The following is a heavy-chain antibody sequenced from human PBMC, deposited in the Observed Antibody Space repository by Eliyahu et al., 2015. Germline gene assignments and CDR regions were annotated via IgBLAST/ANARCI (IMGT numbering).Heavy chain of an antibody. CDR3: AKRGPMVRGLRFDAFDI. CDR1: GFTFSSYA. Sequence: ESGGGLVQPGGSLRLSCAASGFTFSSYAMSWVRQAPGKGLEWVSAISGSGGSTYYADSVKGRFTISRDNSKNTLYLQMNSLRAEDTAVYYCAKRGPMVRGLRFDAFDIWGQGTMVTVSS. V-gene: IGHV3-23*01. J-gene: IGHJ3*02. CDR2: ISGSGGST. D-gene: IGHD3-10*01.